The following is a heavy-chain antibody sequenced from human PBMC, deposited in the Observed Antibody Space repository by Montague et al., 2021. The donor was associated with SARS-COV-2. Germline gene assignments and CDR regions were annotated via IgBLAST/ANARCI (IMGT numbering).Heavy chain of an antibody. CDR1: GGSISSSSYY. V-gene: IGHV4-39*01. CDR3: ARRVTGTTVHYYYYGMDV. CDR2: IYYSGST. J-gene: IGHJ6*02. Sequence: SETLSLTCTVFGGSISSSSYYWGWIRQPPGKGLEWIGSIYYSGSTYYNPSLKSRVTISVDTSKNQFSLKLISVTAADTAVYYCARRVTGTTVHYYYYGMDVWGQGTTVTVSS. D-gene: IGHD1-20*01.